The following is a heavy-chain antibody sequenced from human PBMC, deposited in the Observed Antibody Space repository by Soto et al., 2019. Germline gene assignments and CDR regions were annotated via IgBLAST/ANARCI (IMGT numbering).Heavy chain of an antibody. V-gene: IGHV3-21*01. Sequence: GGSLRLSCASSGFTFSSYSMNLVRQAPGKGLEWVSSISSSSSYIYYADSVKGRFTISRDNAKNSLYLQMNSLRAEDTAVYYCARDRLAGVDYWGQGTLVTVS. CDR1: GFTFSSYS. D-gene: IGHD2-21*01. J-gene: IGHJ4*02. CDR3: ARDRLAGVDY. CDR2: ISSSSSYI.